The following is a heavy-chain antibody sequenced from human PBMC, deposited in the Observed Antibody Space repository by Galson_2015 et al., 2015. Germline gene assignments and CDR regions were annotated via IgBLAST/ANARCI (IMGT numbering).Heavy chain of an antibody. CDR1: GYTFTIYW. CDR3: ARDIRGSYLWELSLWAPDY. V-gene: IGHV1-18*04. J-gene: IGHJ4*02. CDR2: ISAYSGNT. D-gene: IGHD3-16*02. Sequence: SVMVSCKASGYTFTIYWISWVRQAPGKGLEWMGRISAYSGNTNYAQKVQGRVTMTTDTSKSTAYMQLSSLRSDDTAVYYCARDIRGSYLWELSLWAPDYWGQGTTVTVSS.